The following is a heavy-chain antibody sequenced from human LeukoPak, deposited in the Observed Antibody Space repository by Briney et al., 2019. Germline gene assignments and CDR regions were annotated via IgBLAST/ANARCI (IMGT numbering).Heavy chain of an antibody. J-gene: IGHJ4*02. CDR1: GGSISSGSYY. D-gene: IGHD3-22*01. V-gene: IGHV4-61*02. Sequence: PSQTLSLTCTVSGGSISSGSYYWSWIRQPAGKGLEWIGRIYTSWSTNYTPSLKSRVTISVDTSKNQFSLKLSSVTAADTAVYYCARESPLYDSSGYYAYWGQGTLVTVSS. CDR2: IYTSWST. CDR3: ARESPLYDSSGYYAY.